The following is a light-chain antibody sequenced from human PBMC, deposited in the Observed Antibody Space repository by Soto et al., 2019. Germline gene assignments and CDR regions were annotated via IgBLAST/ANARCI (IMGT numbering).Light chain of an antibody. CDR3: ASHTTTNTRV. V-gene: IGLV2-14*03. CDR1: SSDVGAYDY. CDR2: EVS. Sequence: QSALTQPASGSGSPGQSIAISCTGTSSDVGAYDYVSWYQQHPDRAPRLVIYEVSNRPSGVSNRFSGSKSVNTATLTISGLQAEDEADYYCASHTTTNTRVFGTGTKLTVL. J-gene: IGLJ1*01.